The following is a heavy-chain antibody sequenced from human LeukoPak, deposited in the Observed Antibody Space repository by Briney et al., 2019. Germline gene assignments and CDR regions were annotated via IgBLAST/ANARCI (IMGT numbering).Heavy chain of an antibody. CDR1: GFTFSSYG. D-gene: IGHD6-13*01. Sequence: GGSLRLSCAASGFTFSSYGMHWVRQAPGKGLEWVANIWYDGGNKYYADSVKGRFTISRDSSKNTVYLQMNSLRVEDTAVYYCAREEYSSSWYLPFDYWGQGTLVTVSS. J-gene: IGHJ4*02. CDR2: IWYDGGNK. V-gene: IGHV3-33*01. CDR3: AREEYSSSWYLPFDY.